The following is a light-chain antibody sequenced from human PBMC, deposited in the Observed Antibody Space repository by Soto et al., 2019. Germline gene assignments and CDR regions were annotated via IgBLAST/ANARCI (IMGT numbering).Light chain of an antibody. V-gene: IGKV3-15*01. CDR1: QSVSSN. CDR3: QQYNNWPRWT. CDR2: GAS. Sequence: ETLLTQSPATLSVSPGERATLSCRASQSVSSNLAWYQQKPGQAPRLLIYGASTRATGIPARFSGSGSGTEFTLTISSLQSEDFAVYYCQQYNNWPRWTFGQGTKVDIK. J-gene: IGKJ1*01.